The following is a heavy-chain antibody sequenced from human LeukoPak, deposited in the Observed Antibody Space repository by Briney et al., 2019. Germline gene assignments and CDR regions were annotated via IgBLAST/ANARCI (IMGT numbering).Heavy chain of an antibody. Sequence: GGSLRLSCAASGFTFSSYAMSWVRQAPGKGLEWVSAISGSGGSTYYADSVKGRFTISRDNSKSTLYLQMNSLRAEDTAVYCCAKDGHSSGWYRYYYYYGMDVWGQGTTVTVSS. CDR3: AKDGHSSGWYRYYYYYGMDV. V-gene: IGHV3-23*01. CDR2: ISGSGGST. D-gene: IGHD6-19*01. CDR1: GFTFSSYA. J-gene: IGHJ6*02.